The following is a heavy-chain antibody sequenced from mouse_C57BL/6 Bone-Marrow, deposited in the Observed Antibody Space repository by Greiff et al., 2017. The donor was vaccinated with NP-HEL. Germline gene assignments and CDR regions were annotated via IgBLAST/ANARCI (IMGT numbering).Heavy chain of an antibody. CDR3: ARDEIKAWFAY. V-gene: IGHV5-4*01. CDR2: ISDGGSYT. J-gene: IGHJ3*01. CDR1: GFTFSSYA. Sequence: DVHLVESGGGLVKPGGSLKLSCAASGFTFSSYAMSWVRQTPEKRLEWVATISDGGSYTYYPDNVKGRFTISRDNAKNNLYLQMSHLKSEDTAMYYCARDEIKAWFAYWGQGTLVTVSA.